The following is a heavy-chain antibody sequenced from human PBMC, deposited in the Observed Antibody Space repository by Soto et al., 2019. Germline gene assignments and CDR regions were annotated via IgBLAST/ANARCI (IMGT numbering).Heavy chain of an antibody. V-gene: IGHV3-15*07. D-gene: IGHD3-16*01. CDR1: GVTLTDVW. Sequence: PGGSLRLSCVVSGVTLTDVWMNWVRQAPGKGLEWVGRIRSKSDGGTTDYAAPVKGRFTISRDDSKNTLYLQMSSLKSEDTAVYYCSHGYAQYFISWGQGTLVTVSS. CDR3: SHGYAQYFIS. CDR2: IRSKSDGGTT. J-gene: IGHJ4*02.